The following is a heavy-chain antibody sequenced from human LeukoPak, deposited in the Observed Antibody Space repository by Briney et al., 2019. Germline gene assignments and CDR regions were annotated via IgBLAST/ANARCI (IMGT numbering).Heavy chain of an antibody. CDR2: MYHRGGPN. V-gene: IGHV4-38-2*02. J-gene: IGHJ4*02. D-gene: IGHD2-21*02. CDR1: GYSISSGYY. CDR3: AKDMYCGGDCLDS. Sequence: PSETLSLTCTVSGYSISSGYYWGWIRQPPGKGLEWIGRMYHRGGPNYYNPSLKSRVTISVDMSKNQFSLKLSSVTAADTAVYYCAKDMYCGGDCLDSWGQGTLVTVSS.